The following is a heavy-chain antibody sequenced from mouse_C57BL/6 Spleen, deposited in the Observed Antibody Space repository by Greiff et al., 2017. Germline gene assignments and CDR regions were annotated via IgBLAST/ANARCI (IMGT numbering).Heavy chain of an antibody. V-gene: IGHV1-15*01. Sequence: QVQLQQSGAELVRPGASVTLSCKASGYTFTDYEMHWVKQTPVHGLEWIGAIDPETGGTAYNQKFKGKAILTADKSSSTAYMELRSLTSEDSAVYYWTRWLLHARDYWGQGASVTVAS. D-gene: IGHD2-3*01. CDR1: GYTFTDYE. J-gene: IGHJ4*01. CDR3: TRWLLHARDY. CDR2: IDPETGGT.